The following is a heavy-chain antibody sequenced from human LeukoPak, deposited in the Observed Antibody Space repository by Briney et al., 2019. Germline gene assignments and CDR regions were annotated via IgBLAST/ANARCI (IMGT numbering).Heavy chain of an antibody. CDR1: GFTFSSYE. V-gene: IGHV3-48*03. J-gene: IGHJ3*02. CDR3: ASETDVVDNDAFDI. CDR2: ISSSGSGI. Sequence: PGGSLRLSCAASGFTFSSYEMNWVRQAPGKGLEWVAYISSSGSGIDYADSVKGRFTISRDNAKKSLYLQMNSLRAEDTAVYYCASETDVVDNDAFDIWGQGTMVTVSS. D-gene: IGHD2-15*01.